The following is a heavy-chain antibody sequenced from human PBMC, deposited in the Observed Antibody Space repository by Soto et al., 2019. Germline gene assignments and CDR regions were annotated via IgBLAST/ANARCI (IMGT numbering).Heavy chain of an antibody. Sequence: ASVKVSCKASGYTFTDYAIHWVRQAPGQGLERMGWINVGNGNTGYSRKFQGRVTNARDMSASTAYIEVTSLTSEDTAIYYCAIEGAHYTPLDHWGQGTLVTASS. V-gene: IGHV1-3*01. J-gene: IGHJ4*02. CDR1: GYTFTDYA. D-gene: IGHD2-15*01. CDR2: INVGNGNT. CDR3: AIEGAHYTPLDH.